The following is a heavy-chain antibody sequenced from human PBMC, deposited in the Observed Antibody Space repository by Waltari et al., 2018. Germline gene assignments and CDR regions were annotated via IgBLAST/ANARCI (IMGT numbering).Heavy chain of an antibody. J-gene: IGHJ5*02. Sequence: GLEWMGGFDPEDGETIYAQKFQGRVTMTEDTSTDTAYMELSSLRSEDTAVYYCATDRAYDSSGYYGWFDPWGQGTLVTVSS. V-gene: IGHV1-24*01. D-gene: IGHD3-22*01. CDR2: FDPEDGET. CDR3: ATDRAYDSSGYYGWFDP.